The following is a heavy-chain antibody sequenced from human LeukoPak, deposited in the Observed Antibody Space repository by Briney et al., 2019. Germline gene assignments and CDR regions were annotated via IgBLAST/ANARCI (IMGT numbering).Heavy chain of an antibody. V-gene: IGHV3-23*01. D-gene: IGHD3-10*01. Sequence: GGSLRLSCAASGFTFSSYAMSWVRQAPGKGLEGVSAISASGNNTYYADSVKGRFTISRDNSKNTLYLQMNSLRAEDTAVYYCAKGGGSGAFDPWGQGTLVTVSS. CDR2: ISASGNNT. CDR3: AKGGGSGAFDP. J-gene: IGHJ5*02. CDR1: GFTFSSYA.